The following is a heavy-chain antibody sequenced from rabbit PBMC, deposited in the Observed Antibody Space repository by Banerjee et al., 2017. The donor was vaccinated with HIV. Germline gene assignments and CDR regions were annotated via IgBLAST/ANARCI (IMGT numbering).Heavy chain of an antibody. V-gene: IGHV1S40*01. CDR1: GFSFSNTYW. Sequence: QSLEESGGDLVKPGASLTLTCTASGFSFSNTYWIYWVRQAPGKGLEWIACIYAGSSGTTYYASWAKGRFTISKASWTTVTLQMTSLTAADTASYFCARDLAGVIGWNFNLWGQGTLVTVS. CDR3: ARDLAGVIGWNFNL. CDR2: IYAGSSGTT. D-gene: IGHD4-1*01. J-gene: IGHJ4*01.